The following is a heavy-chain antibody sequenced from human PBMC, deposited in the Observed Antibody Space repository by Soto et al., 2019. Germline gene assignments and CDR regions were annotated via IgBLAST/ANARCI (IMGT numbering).Heavy chain of an antibody. Sequence: LSLTCTVSGGSISSYYWSWIRQPPGKGLEWIGYIYYSGSTNYNPSLKSRVTISVDTSKNQFSLKLSSVTAADTAVYYCARGVYSGSYGTEYYFDYWGQGTLVTVSS. CDR1: GGSISSYY. CDR2: IYYSGST. V-gene: IGHV4-59*01. D-gene: IGHD1-26*01. J-gene: IGHJ4*02. CDR3: ARGVYSGSYGTEYYFDY.